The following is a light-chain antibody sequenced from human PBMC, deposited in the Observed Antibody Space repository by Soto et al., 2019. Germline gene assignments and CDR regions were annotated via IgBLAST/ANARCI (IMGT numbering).Light chain of an antibody. V-gene: IGKV3-11*01. J-gene: IGKJ4*01. CDR3: QQRVT. CDR1: RSVTTS. CDR2: DAS. Sequence: EIVLTQSPATLSLSPGERATLSCRASRSVTTSLAWYQHKPGQAPRLLISDASNRAAGIPPRFSGSGSGTDFTLTISSLEPEDFAVYYCQQRVTFGGGTKVEIK.